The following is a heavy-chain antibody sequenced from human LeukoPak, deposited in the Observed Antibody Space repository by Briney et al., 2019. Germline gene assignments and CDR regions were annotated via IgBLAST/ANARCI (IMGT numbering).Heavy chain of an antibody. CDR2: IRSKAYGGTT. Sequence: AGGSLRLSCTASGFTFGDYAMSWVRQAPGKGLEWVGFIRSKAYGGTTEYAASVKGRFTISRDDSKSIAYLQMNSLKTEDTAVYYCTRDAVTMVRGVIKNYYYYMDVWGKGTTVTVSS. CDR3: TRDAVTMVRGVIKNYYYYMDV. J-gene: IGHJ6*03. V-gene: IGHV3-49*04. CDR1: GFTFGDYA. D-gene: IGHD3-10*01.